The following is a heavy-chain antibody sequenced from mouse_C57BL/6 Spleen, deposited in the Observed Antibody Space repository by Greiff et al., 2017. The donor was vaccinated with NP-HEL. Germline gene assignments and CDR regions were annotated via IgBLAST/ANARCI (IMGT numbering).Heavy chain of an antibody. CDR2: ISYSGST. CDR3: ARYPSYYGSSYWYFDV. CDR1: GYSITSDY. Sequence: EVQLQESGPGLAKPSQTLSLTCSVTGYSITSDYWNWIRKFPGNKLEYMGYISYSGSTYYNPSLKSRISITRDTSKNQYYLQLNSVTTEDTATYYCARYPSYYGSSYWYFDVWGTGTTVTVSS. D-gene: IGHD1-1*01. V-gene: IGHV3-8*01. J-gene: IGHJ1*03.